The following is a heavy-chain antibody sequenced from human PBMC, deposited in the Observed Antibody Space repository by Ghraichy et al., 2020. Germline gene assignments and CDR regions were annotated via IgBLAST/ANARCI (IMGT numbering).Heavy chain of an antibody. D-gene: IGHD3-22*01. Sequence: GESLNISCAASGFTFSSYWLTWVRQAPGKGLEWVANIRQDGSQKNYADSVKGRFTISRDNAKSSVYLQMNSLRADDTAVYYCARDPDRSFSGHYYDAYDVWGHGTMVTVSS. CDR2: IRQDGSQK. CDR1: GFTFSSYW. J-gene: IGHJ3*01. CDR3: ARDPDRSFSGHYYDAYDV. V-gene: IGHV3-7*01.